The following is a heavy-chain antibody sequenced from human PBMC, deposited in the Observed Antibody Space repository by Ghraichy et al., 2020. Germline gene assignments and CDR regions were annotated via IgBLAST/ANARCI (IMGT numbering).Heavy chain of an antibody. V-gene: IGHV3-48*02. CDR1: GFTFSSYN. CDR3: ARASRVVRFYYYDGMDV. Sequence: WGSLRLSCVGSGFTFSSYNMNWVRQSPGKGLEWVSYITSSSRSIFYADSVKGRFTISRDNAKNSLSLQMNSLRDEDTAVYYCARASRVVRFYYYDGMDVWGQGTTVTVSS. D-gene: IGHD4-23*01. CDR2: ITSSSRSI. J-gene: IGHJ6*02.